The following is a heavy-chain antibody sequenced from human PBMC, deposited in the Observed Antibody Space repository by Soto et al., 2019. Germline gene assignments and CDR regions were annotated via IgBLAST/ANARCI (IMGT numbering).Heavy chain of an antibody. V-gene: IGHV4-59*01. CDR1: GGSIRSAF. Sequence: SESLYLTFTENGGSIRSAFLHRSRQLPWKGLEWIGYVYYSGSTNYNPSLKSRMTISVDMSKNQFSLKLSSATAADTAVYYCARASYYYDSSGYYYVHYFDYWGQGTLVTVS. D-gene: IGHD3-22*01. CDR2: VYYSGST. CDR3: ARASYYYDSSGYYYVHYFDY. J-gene: IGHJ4*02.